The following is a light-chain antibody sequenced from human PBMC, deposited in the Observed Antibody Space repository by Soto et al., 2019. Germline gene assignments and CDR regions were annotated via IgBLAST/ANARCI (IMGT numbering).Light chain of an antibody. V-gene: IGLV1-47*01. CDR3: AAWDDSMSGPV. CDR1: TSNIGNYY. CDR2: RDD. J-gene: IGLJ7*01. Sequence: QAVVTQPPSASGTPGQRVTISCSGSTSNIGNYYVYWYQHLPGTAPKLLICRDDQRPSGVPDRFSASKSGTSASLAISGLRSEDEADYYCAAWDDSMSGPVFGGGTKLTVL.